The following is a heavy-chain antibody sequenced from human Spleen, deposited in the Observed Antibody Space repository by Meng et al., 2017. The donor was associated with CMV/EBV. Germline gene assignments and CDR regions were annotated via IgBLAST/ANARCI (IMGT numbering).Heavy chain of an antibody. V-gene: IGHV3-11*04. CDR2: ISSSGSIT. CDR1: GFTFSDFY. CDR3: ARDFSAVHNWLDS. J-gene: IGHJ5*01. Sequence: CAASGFTFSDFYMTWVRQAPGKGLEWVSYISSSGSITKYLDSVKGRFTISRDNAENSLFLQMNSLRVEDTAFYYCARDFSAVHNWLDSWGQGTLVTVSS. D-gene: IGHD1-26*01.